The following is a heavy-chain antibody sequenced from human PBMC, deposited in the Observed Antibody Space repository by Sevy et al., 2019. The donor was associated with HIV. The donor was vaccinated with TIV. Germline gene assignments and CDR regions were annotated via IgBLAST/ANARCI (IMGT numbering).Heavy chain of an antibody. J-gene: IGHJ4*02. D-gene: IGHD1-1*01. Sequence: GGSLRLSCVVSGFIVSSNYMTWVRQAPGKGLEWVSVIYSAGTTYYRDSVKGRFTISRDNSINTLYLQMNSLRAEDTAVYYCARWVQGRGAFDYWGQGALVTVSS. V-gene: IGHV3-53*01. CDR2: IYSAGTT. CDR3: ARWVQGRGAFDY. CDR1: GFIVSSNY.